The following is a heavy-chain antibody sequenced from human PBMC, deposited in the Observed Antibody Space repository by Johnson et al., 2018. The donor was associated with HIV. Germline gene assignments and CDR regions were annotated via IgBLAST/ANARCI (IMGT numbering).Heavy chain of an antibody. CDR1: GFTFSSNP. CDR3: ARDSSNSFRFEMYALDI. D-gene: IGHD6-6*01. V-gene: IGHV3-30-3*01. Sequence: QVQLVESGGGVVQPGRYLRLSCAASGFTFSSNPMHWVRQAPGKGLEWVAVMSYDGINKYYADSVKGRFTISRDNSKNTLYLQMNSLRPEDTAVYYCARDSSNSFRFEMYALDIWGQGTMVTVSS. CDR2: MSYDGINK. J-gene: IGHJ3*02.